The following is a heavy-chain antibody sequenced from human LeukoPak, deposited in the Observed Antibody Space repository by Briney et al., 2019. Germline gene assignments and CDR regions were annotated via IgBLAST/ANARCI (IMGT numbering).Heavy chain of an antibody. J-gene: IGHJ4*02. D-gene: IGHD6-13*01. Sequence: GGSLRLSCAASGFTFNSYSMSCVRQAPGAGLEWVSAISPTGGSTNYAESVKGRFTIYRDTSKNTLYLHMNGLTANETAVYYCARRLAAPGITDHFDGWGQGTLVTVSS. CDR3: ARRLAAPGITDHFDG. CDR2: ISPTGGST. CDR1: GFTFNSYS. V-gene: IGHV3-23*01.